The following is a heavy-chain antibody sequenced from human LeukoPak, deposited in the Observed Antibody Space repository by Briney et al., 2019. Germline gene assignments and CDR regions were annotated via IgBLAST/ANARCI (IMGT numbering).Heavy chain of an antibody. D-gene: IGHD6-13*01. J-gene: IGHJ4*02. CDR3: ARVVSSRSQLDY. Sequence: SVTLSLTCTVSGGSMSSYYWTWIRQPPGKGLEWIGYIYYRGGTNYNPSLKSRVSISVDTSKNQFSLKLSSVTAADTGVYYCARVVSSRSQLDYWGQGTLVTVSS. CDR2: IYYRGGT. CDR1: GGSMSSYY. V-gene: IGHV4-59*01.